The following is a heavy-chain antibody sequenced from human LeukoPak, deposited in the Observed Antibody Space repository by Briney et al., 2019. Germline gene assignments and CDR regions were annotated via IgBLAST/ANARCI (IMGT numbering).Heavy chain of an antibody. CDR1: GGSISSYY. CDR2: IYTSGST. CDR3: ARENPHDYGDYPPPLGPGYGMDV. J-gene: IGHJ6*02. Sequence: SETLSLTCTVSGGSISSYYWSWIRQPAGKGLEWIGRIYTSGSTNYNPSLKSRVTMSVDTSKNQFSLKLSSVTAADTAVYYCARENPHDYGDYPPPLGPGYGMDVWGQGTTVTVSS. D-gene: IGHD4-17*01. V-gene: IGHV4-4*07.